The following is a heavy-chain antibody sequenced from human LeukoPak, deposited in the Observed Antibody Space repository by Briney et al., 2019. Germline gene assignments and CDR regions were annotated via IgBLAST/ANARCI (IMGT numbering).Heavy chain of an antibody. CDR3: ARDWSGSYPVFDY. D-gene: IGHD1-26*01. CDR2: ISSSDSTI. Sequence: GGSLRLSCAASGFTFSSYEMHWVRQAPGKGLEWVSYISSSDSTIYYADSVKGRFTISRDNAKNSLYLQMNSLRAEDTAVYYCARDWSGSYPVFDYWGQGTLVTVSS. V-gene: IGHV3-48*03. J-gene: IGHJ4*02. CDR1: GFTFSSYE.